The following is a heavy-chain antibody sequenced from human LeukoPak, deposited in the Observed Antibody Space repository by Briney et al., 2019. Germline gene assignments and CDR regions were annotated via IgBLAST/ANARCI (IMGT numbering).Heavy chain of an antibody. Sequence: KPGGSLRLSCAASGFTFSSYSMNSVRQAPGKGLEWVSSISSSSSYIYYADSVKGRFTISRDNAKNSLYLQMNSLRAEDTAVHYCARGGRIFGVVPLDYWGQGTLVTVSS. J-gene: IGHJ4*02. CDR1: GFTFSSYS. V-gene: IGHV3-21*01. CDR3: ARGGRIFGVVPLDY. CDR2: ISSSSSYI. D-gene: IGHD3-3*01.